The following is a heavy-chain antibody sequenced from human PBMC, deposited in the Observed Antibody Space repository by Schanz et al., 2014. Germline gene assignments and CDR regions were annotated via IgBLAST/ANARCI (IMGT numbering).Heavy chain of an antibody. V-gene: IGHV1-8*01. CDR3: ARGRTFDY. CDR1: GYTFTSYD. CDR2: MNPNSGNP. J-gene: IGHJ4*02. Sequence: QVPLIQSGAEVKKPGASVTVSCTASGYTFTSYDINWVRQAPGQGLEWLGWMNPNSGNPGFAQKFRGRVTMTRNTSMSTAYIELHILTSEDTAVYYCARGRTFDYWGQGTLVTVSS.